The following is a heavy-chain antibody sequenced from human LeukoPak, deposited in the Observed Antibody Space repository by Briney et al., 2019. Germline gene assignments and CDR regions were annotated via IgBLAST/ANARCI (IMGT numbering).Heavy chain of an antibody. V-gene: IGHV3-43D*04. Sequence: GGSLRLSWAASGFTFDGYAMHWVRQAPGKGLEWVSLISWDGGSTYYADSVKGRFTISRDNSKNSLYLQMNSLRAEDTALYYCAKVRGVRSSGCLPDFDYWGQGTLVTVSS. CDR3: AKVRGVRSSGCLPDFDY. CDR2: ISWDGGST. J-gene: IGHJ4*02. CDR1: GFTFDGYA. D-gene: IGHD6-19*01.